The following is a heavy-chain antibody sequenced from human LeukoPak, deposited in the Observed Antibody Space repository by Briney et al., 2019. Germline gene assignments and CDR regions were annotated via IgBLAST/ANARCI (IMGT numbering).Heavy chain of an antibody. D-gene: IGHD3-10*01. CDR2: INAGNGNT. Sequence: ASVKVSCKASGYTLTTSVMHWVRQAPGQRLEWMGWINAGNGNTKCSQRFQGRVTITRDTSATTVYMDLSSLRSEDTAVYYCARPFRGVSGYDAYDIWGQGTLVTVS. J-gene: IGHJ3*02. CDR1: GYTLTTSV. CDR3: ARPFRGVSGYDAYDI. V-gene: IGHV1-3*01.